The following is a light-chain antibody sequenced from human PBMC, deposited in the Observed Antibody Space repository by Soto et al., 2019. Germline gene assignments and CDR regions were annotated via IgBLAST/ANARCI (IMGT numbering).Light chain of an antibody. J-gene: IGKJ2*01. V-gene: IGKV3-20*01. Sequence: EIVLTQSPGTLSLSPGERATLSCRASQSVSSSYLAWYQQKTGQAPRLLIYGASNRATGIPDRFSGSGSGTDFTLTISSLQPEDFAVYYCQPYGSSPPYTFGQGTKLQIK. CDR2: GAS. CDR3: QPYGSSPPYT. CDR1: QSVSSSY.